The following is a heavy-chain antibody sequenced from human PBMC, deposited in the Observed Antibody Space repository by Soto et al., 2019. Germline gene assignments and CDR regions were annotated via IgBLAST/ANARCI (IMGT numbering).Heavy chain of an antibody. CDR3: AKGRGRRITIFGVSSHYGMDV. CDR1: GFTFSSYG. D-gene: IGHD3-3*01. CDR2: ISYDGSNK. Sequence: XGCLRLSCAACGFTFSSYGMHGVRQAPGKGLEWVAVISYDGSNKYYADSVKGRFTISRDNSKNTLYLQMNSLRAEDTAVYYCAKGRGRRITIFGVSSHYGMDVWGQGTTVTVSS. V-gene: IGHV3-30*18. J-gene: IGHJ6*02.